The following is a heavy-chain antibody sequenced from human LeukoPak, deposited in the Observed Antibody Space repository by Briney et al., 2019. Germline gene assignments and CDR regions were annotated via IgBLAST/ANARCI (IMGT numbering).Heavy chain of an antibody. V-gene: IGHV3-30*04. CDR1: GFTFSSYA. Sequence: GGSLGLSCAASGFTFSSYAMHWVRQAPGKGLEWVAVISYDGSNKYYADSVKGRFTISRDNSKNTLYLQMNSLRAEDTAVYYCAREDEGGVGAIDYWGQGTLVTVSS. CDR2: ISYDGSNK. CDR3: AREDEGGVGAIDY. D-gene: IGHD1-26*01. J-gene: IGHJ4*02.